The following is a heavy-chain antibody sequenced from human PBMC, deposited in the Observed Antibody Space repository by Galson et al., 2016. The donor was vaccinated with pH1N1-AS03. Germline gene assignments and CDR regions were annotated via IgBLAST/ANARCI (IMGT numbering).Heavy chain of an antibody. D-gene: IGHD1-26*01. CDR2: IKSKSDGGTT. CDR3: STDESFYYYYGMDV. CDR1: GFTFSNAW. V-gene: IGHV3-15*01. J-gene: IGHJ6*02. Sequence: SLRLSCAASGFTFSNAWMTWVRQAPGKGLEWVGRIKSKSDGGTTDYAAPVKARFTISRDDSKNTLYLQMNSLKTEDTAVYYCSTDESFYYYYGMDVWGRGTTVTVPS.